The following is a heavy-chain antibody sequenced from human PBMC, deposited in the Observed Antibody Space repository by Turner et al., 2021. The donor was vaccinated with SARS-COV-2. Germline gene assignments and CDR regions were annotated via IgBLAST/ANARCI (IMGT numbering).Heavy chain of an antibody. CDR3: ARLVSY. CDR2: ISSSSDVV. J-gene: IGHJ4*02. CDR1: GFTSTTVG. V-gene: IGHV3-48*01. Sequence: EVQLVESGGGLVQPGGSLRLSCEASGFTSTTVGMSWVRHVAGMELEWIAYISSSSDVVLYADAVKGRFAISRDNAKSSVYLQMNSLRAEDTAIYYCARLVSYWGQGTPVTVSS.